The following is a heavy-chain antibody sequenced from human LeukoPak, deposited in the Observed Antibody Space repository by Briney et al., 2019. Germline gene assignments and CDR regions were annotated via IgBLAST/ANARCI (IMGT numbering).Heavy chain of an antibody. CDR3: ARERSSPRAFDI. Sequence: GGSLRLSCAASGFTFSSYSMYWVRQAPGKGLEWVSYISSSSSTIYYADSVKGRFTISRDNAKNSLYLQMNSLRAEDTAVYYCARERSSPRAFDIWGRGIMVTVSS. CDR2: ISSSSSTI. V-gene: IGHV3-48*04. D-gene: IGHD6-13*01. CDR1: GFTFSSYS. J-gene: IGHJ3*02.